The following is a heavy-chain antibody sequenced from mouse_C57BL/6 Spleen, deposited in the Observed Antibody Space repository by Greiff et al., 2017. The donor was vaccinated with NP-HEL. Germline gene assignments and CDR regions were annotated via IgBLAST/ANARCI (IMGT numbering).Heavy chain of an antibody. CDR3: ARAYYGSSPYYFDY. Sequence: EVKLMESGGGLVKPGGSLKLSCAASGFTFSSYAMSWVRQTPEKRLEWVATISDGGSYTYYPDNVKGRFTISRDNAKNNLYLQMSHLKSEDTAMYYCARAYYGSSPYYFDYWGQGTTLTVSS. CDR1: GFTFSSYA. V-gene: IGHV5-4*03. CDR2: ISDGGSYT. D-gene: IGHD1-1*01. J-gene: IGHJ2*01.